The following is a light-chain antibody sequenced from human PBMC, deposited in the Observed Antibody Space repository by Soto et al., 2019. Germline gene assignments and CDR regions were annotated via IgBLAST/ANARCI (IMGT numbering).Light chain of an antibody. CDR1: QSVRNN. V-gene: IGKV3-15*01. CDR3: QQYNNWPPIT. CDR2: GAS. Sequence: ETVMTQSPATLSVSPGERATLSCRASQSVRNNLAWYQQKLGQAPRLLIYGASTRATGIPARFSGSGSVTAFTLTISSLQYEDFAVYYCQQYNNWPPITFGQGTKVEIK. J-gene: IGKJ1*01.